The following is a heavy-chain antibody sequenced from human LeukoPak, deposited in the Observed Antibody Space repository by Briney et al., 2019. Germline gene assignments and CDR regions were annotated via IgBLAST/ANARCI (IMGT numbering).Heavy chain of an antibody. CDR2: ISASGDVT. Sequence: GGSLRLSCAASGFSFSAYPMGWVRQAPGKGLQWLSGISASGDVTFHADRVKGRFAISRDNSKNTLYLQMNSLRAEDTAVYYCAKDGPIAARPLWGYWGQGTLVTVSS. D-gene: IGHD6-6*01. CDR1: GFSFSAYP. J-gene: IGHJ4*02. V-gene: IGHV3-23*01. CDR3: AKDGPIAARPLWGY.